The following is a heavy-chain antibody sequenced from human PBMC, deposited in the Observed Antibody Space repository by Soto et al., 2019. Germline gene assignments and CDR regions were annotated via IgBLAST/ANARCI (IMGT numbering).Heavy chain of an antibody. CDR1: GYSFTTYW. D-gene: IGHD5-18*01. Sequence: EVQLVQSGAEMKKPGESLKISCKGSGYSFTTYWIGWVRQMPGKGLECMGIFYPGDSDTRYSPSFQGQVTISADNSITTAYLQWSSLKASDTAIYYCARRGYSYGHFYFDFWGPGILVTVSS. CDR2: FYPGDSDT. J-gene: IGHJ4*02. V-gene: IGHV5-51*01. CDR3: ARRGYSYGHFYFDF.